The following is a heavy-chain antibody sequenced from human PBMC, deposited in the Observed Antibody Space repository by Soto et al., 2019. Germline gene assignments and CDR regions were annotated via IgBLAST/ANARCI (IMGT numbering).Heavy chain of an antibody. J-gene: IGHJ4*02. Sequence: ASVKVSCKASGYTFTSDGISWVRQAPGQGLEWMGLISDYNRNTNYAQKRQGRVTMTTDTSTSTGYVELRSLRSDDTAVYYCARIGYCSSTSCRSYFDYWRQGTLVTVSS. CDR2: ISDYNRNT. D-gene: IGHD2-2*01. V-gene: IGHV1-18*01. CDR3: ARIGYCSSTSCRSYFDY. CDR1: GYTFTSDG.